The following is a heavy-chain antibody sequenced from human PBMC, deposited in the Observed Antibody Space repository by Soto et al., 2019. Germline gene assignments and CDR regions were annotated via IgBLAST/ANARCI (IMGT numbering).Heavy chain of an antibody. CDR1: GFTFSSYG. V-gene: IGHV3-30*03. Sequence: QVQLVDSGGGVVQPGRSLRLSCAASGFTFSSYGMHWVRQAPGKGLEWVAVISYDGSNKYYADSVKGRFTISRDNSKNQLYLQMNSLRAEDTAVYYCSVVIHPDDAFDIWGQGTMVTVSS. CDR3: SVVIHPDDAFDI. CDR2: ISYDGSNK. J-gene: IGHJ3*02. D-gene: IGHD3-22*01.